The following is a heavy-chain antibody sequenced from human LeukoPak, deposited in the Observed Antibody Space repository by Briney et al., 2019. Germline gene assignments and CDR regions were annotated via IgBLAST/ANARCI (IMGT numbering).Heavy chain of an antibody. D-gene: IGHD3-10*01. CDR1: GYSISSGYY. CDR2: INHSGST. V-gene: IGHV4-38-2*02. CDR3: ARVLGERYYAPGSYYG. Sequence: SETLSLTCTVSGYSISSGYYWSWIRQPPGQGLEWIGEINHSGSTYYNPSLKSRVTISVDKSKNQFSLKLSSVTAADTAVYYCARVLGERYYAPGSYYGWGQGTLVTVSS. J-gene: IGHJ4*02.